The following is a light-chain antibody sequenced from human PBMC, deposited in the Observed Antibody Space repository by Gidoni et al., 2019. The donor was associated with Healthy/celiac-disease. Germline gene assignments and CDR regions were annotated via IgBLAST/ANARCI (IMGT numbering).Light chain of an antibody. CDR1: TSGVGSYIR. CDR2: EVS. J-gene: IGLJ2*01. V-gene: IGLV2-18*02. Sequence: TLPLTGPTSGVGSYIRVSWYQQPPGTAPKLMIYEVSNRPSGVPDRFSGSKSGNTASLTISGLQAEDEADYYCSSYTSSSTFVVFGGGTKLTVL. CDR3: SSYTSSSTFVV.